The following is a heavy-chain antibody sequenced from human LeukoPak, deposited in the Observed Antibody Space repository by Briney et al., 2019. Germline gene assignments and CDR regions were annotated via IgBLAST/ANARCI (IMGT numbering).Heavy chain of an antibody. Sequence: GGSLRLSCAASGFTFSIYAMSWVRQAPGKGLEWVSAISGGGGSTYYADSVKGRFTISRDNSKNTLYLQMNSLRAEDTAVYYCARVYDSSGYYYPYFDYWGQGTLVTVSS. V-gene: IGHV3-23*01. CDR3: ARVYDSSGYYYPYFDY. D-gene: IGHD3-22*01. CDR2: ISGGGGST. J-gene: IGHJ4*02. CDR1: GFTFSIYA.